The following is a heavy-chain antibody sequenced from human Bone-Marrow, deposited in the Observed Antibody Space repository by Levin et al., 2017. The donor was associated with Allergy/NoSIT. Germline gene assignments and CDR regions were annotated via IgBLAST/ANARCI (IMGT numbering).Heavy chain of an antibody. CDR3: AKDRPQATDYYDSSGSLDY. Sequence: SLKISCAASGFTFTLYGMHWVRQAPGKGLEWVSFISYGGDNKYFADSVKGRFTISRDNSKNTLYLQMNSLRAEDTAIYYCAKDRPQATDYYDSSGSLDYWGRGTLVTVSS. CDR2: ISYGGDNK. D-gene: IGHD3-22*01. V-gene: IGHV3-30*18. J-gene: IGHJ4*02. CDR1: GFTFTLYG.